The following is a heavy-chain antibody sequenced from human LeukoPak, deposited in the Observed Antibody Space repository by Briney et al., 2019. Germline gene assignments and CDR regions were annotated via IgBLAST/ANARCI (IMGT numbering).Heavy chain of an antibody. CDR3: AREERLTLVRGVVSSAPFDY. Sequence: GGSLRLSCAASGFTFSSYWMSWVRQAPGKGLQWVANIKKDGSEKYYVDSVKGRFTISRDNAKNSLYLQLNSLRVEDTAVYYCAREERLTLVRGVVSSAPFDYWGQGSLVTVSS. CDR1: GFTFSSYW. CDR2: IKKDGSEK. J-gene: IGHJ4*02. D-gene: IGHD3-10*01. V-gene: IGHV3-7*01.